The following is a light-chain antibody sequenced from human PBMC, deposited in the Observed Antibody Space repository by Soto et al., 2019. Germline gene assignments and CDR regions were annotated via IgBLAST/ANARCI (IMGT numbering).Light chain of an antibody. CDR2: EVS. CDR3: SSYTSSSTL. Sequence: QSVLTQPASVSGSPRQSITISCTGTSSDVGGYNYVSWYQQHPGKAPKLMIYEVSNRPSGVSNRFSGSKSGNTASLTISGLQAEDEADYYCSSYTSSSTLFGGGTKVTVL. J-gene: IGLJ2*01. CDR1: SSDVGGYNY. V-gene: IGLV2-14*01.